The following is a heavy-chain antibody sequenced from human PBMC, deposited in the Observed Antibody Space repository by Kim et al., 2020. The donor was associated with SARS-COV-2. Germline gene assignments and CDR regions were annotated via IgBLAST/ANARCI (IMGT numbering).Heavy chain of an antibody. D-gene: IGHD5-18*01. CDR2: IIWNGGSI. V-gene: IGHV3-9*02. J-gene: IGHJ4*02. CDR3: AKEPGYSYGLYYFDY. Sequence: GGSLRLSCAASGFTSDDYAMRWVRQAPGKGLEWVSGIIWNGGSIGYADSVKGRFTISRDNAKNSLYLQMNSLRAEDTALYYCAKEPGYSYGLYYFDYWGQGTLVTVSS. CDR1: GFTSDDYA.